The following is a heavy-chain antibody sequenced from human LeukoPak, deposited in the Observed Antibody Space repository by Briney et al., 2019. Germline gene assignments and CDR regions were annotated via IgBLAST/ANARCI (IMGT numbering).Heavy chain of an antibody. Sequence: ASVKVSCKASGGTFINYAISWVRQARGQGFEWMGGIIPTLDTPHYAQKFQGRVTITSDESATTAYMELGSLRSEDTAVYYCARDDDRPNYLFYMDVWGKGTTVTVSS. V-gene: IGHV1-69*13. D-gene: IGHD3-22*01. J-gene: IGHJ6*03. CDR1: GGTFINYA. CDR2: IIPTLDTP. CDR3: ARDDDRPNYLFYMDV.